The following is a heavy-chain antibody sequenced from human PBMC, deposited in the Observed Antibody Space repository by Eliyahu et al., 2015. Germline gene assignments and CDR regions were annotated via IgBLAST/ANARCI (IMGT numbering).Heavy chain of an antibody. D-gene: IGHD6-19*01. CDR3: AKDSRDISGWHHFDF. CDR1: GFNFDYYA. CDR2: ITWNXGSI. J-gene: IGHJ4*02. V-gene: IGHV3-9*01. Sequence: EVQLVESGGGLVQPGRSLRLSCAASGFNFDYYAIPWVRQAPGKGLEWVSSITWNXGSIEYADSVKGRFTISRDNAKSSLYLQMNSLRPDDTAFYYCAKDSRDISGWHHFDFWGQGTLVTVSS.